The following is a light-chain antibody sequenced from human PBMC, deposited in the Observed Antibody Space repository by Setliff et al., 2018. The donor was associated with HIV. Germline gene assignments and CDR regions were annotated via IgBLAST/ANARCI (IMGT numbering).Light chain of an antibody. V-gene: IGLV2-14*03. CDR3: SSYTSSITLYV. CDR2: DVT. Sequence: QSALAQPASVSGSPGQSITISCTGTSSDIGVYKYVSWYQQHPGKAPKLIIYDVTNRPSCVSNRFSGSKSGNTASLTISGLQAEDEADYYCSSYTSSITLYVFGTGTKVTVL. CDR1: SSDIGVYKY. J-gene: IGLJ1*01.